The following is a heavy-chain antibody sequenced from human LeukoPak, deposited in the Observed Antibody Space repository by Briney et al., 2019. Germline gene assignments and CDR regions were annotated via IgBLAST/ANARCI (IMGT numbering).Heavy chain of an antibody. CDR1: GFTFSTYS. V-gene: IGHV3-48*01. CDR3: ATSPPRRDGYNSAY. D-gene: IGHD5-24*01. J-gene: IGHJ4*02. CDR2: ITSSSTNI. Sequence: GGSLRLSCAASGFTFSTYSMNWVRQAPGKGPEWVSYITSSSTNIYYADSVKGRFTISRDNAKNSLFLQMNSLRAEDTAIYYCATSPPRRDGYNSAYWGQGTLVTVSS.